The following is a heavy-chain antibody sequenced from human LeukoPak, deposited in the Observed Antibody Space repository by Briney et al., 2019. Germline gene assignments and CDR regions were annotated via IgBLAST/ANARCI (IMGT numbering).Heavy chain of an antibody. J-gene: IGHJ4*02. Sequence: SSETLSLTCAVYGGSFSGYYWSWLRQPPGKGLEWIGEITHSGSTNNNPSLKSRVTISVDTSRNQFSLKLSSVTAADTAVYYCAIEMATIDYWGQGTLVTVSS. CDR3: AIEMATIDY. CDR2: ITHSGST. V-gene: IGHV4-34*01. CDR1: GGSFSGYY. D-gene: IGHD5-24*01.